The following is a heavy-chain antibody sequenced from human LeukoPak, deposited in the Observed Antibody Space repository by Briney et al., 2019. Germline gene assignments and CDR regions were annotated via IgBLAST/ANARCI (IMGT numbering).Heavy chain of an antibody. V-gene: IGHV4-59*01. J-gene: IGHJ4*02. CDR2: IYYSGST. CDR3: ARVLRGYSGYFDY. Sequence: SETLSLTCTVYGGSMSSYYRSWIRQPQGKELEWNGYIYYSGSTNYNPTLKRRVTISVNTSKNQFSLKLTSVTAADTAVYYCARVLRGYSGYFDYWGQGTLVTVSS. CDR1: GGSMSSYY. D-gene: IGHD5-12*01.